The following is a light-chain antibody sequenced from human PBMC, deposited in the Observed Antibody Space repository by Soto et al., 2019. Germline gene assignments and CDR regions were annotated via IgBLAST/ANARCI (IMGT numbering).Light chain of an antibody. CDR3: LQDYNYPRT. CDR2: AAS. V-gene: IGKV1-6*01. J-gene: IGKJ3*01. CDR1: QGIRNE. Sequence: AIQMTQSPSSLSASVVDRVTITCLASQGIRNELGWYQQKPGAAPKLLIYAASSLQYGVPSRFSGSGSGTDFTLTISSLQPEDFATYYCLQDYNYPRTFGPGTKVDIK.